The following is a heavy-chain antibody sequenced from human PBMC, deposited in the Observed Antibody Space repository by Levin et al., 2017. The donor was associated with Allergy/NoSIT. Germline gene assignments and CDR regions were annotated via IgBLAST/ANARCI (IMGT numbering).Heavy chain of an antibody. D-gene: IGHD3-3*01. CDR3: AKSGFWSGYYYFDY. V-gene: IGHV3-9*01. J-gene: IGHJ4*02. Sequence: SCAASGFTFDDYAMHWVRQAPGKGLEWVSGISWNSGSIGYADSVKGRFTISRDNAKNSLYLQMNSLRAEDTALYYCAKSGFWSGYYYFDYWGQGTLVTVSS. CDR1: GFTFDDYA. CDR2: ISWNSGSI.